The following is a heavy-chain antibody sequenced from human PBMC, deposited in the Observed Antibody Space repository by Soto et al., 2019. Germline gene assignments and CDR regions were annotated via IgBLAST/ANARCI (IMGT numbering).Heavy chain of an antibody. V-gene: IGHV4-59*08. D-gene: IGHD5-12*01. Sequence: HSETLSLTCTVSGCSISSYYWSWIRQPPGKGLEWIGYIYYSGSTNYNPSLKSRVTISVDTSKNQFSLKLSSVTAADTAVYYCARQLGKMATIDYWGQGTLVTVSS. CDR3: ARQLGKMATIDY. J-gene: IGHJ4*02. CDR1: GCSISSYY. CDR2: IYYSGST.